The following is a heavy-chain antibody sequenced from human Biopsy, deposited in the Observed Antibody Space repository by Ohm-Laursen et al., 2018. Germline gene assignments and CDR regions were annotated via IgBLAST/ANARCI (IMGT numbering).Heavy chain of an antibody. CDR2: IIPIFGTA. CDR3: AADINAWNVNY. J-gene: IGHJ4*02. CDR1: GGTFTNYA. D-gene: IGHD1-1*01. V-gene: IGHV1-69*01. Sequence: SSVTVSCKASGGTFTNYAISWVRQAPGQGLEWMGGIIPIFGTANYAQKFQGRVTITADESTSTAYMELSSLRSDDTAVYYCAADINAWNVNYWGQGTQVIVSS.